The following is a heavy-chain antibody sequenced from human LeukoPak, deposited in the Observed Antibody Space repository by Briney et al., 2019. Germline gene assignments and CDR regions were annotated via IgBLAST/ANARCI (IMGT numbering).Heavy chain of an antibody. CDR1: GFTFSSYS. Sequence: PGGSLRLSCAASGFTFSSYSMNWVRQAPGKGLEWVSYISSSSSTIYYADSVKGRFTISRDNAKNSLYLQMNSLRAEDTAVYYCARGRTLKTGTTVTTDFDYWGQGTLVTVSS. J-gene: IGHJ4*02. V-gene: IGHV3-48*04. CDR3: ARGRTLKTGTTVTTDFDY. CDR2: ISSSSSTI. D-gene: IGHD4-11*01.